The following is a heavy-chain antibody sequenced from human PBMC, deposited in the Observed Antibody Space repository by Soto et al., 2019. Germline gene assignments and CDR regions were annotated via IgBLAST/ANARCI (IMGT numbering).Heavy chain of an antibody. CDR2: INPNSGGT. Sequence: ASVKVSCKASGYTFTGYYMHWVRQAPGQGLEWMGWINPNSGGTNYAQKFQGRVTMTRDTSISTAYMELSRLRSDDTAVYYCARVWSDMRIYYYYGMDVWGQGTTVTVSS. V-gene: IGHV1-2*02. CDR1: GYTFTGYY. J-gene: IGHJ6*02. CDR3: ARVWSDMRIYYYYGMDV. D-gene: IGHD3-10*01.